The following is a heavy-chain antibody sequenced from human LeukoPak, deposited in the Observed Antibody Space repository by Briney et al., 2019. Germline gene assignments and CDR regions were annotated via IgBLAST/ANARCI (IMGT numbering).Heavy chain of an antibody. D-gene: IGHD3-22*01. CDR3: ARSPYYYDSRGYPEGGYFDY. J-gene: IGHJ4*02. Sequence: PSETLSLTCTVSGGSISSGGYYWSWIRQHPGKGLEWIGYIYYSGSTYYNPSLKSRVTISVDTSKNQFSLKLSSVTAADTAVYYCARSPYYYDSRGYPEGGYFDYWGQGTLVTVSS. V-gene: IGHV4-31*03. CDR2: IYYSGST. CDR1: GGSISSGGYY.